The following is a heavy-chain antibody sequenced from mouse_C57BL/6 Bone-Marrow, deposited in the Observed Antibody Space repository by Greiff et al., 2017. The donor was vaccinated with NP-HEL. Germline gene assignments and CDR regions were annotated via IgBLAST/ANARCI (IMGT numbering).Heavy chain of an antibody. CDR3: ARLLWAMDY. Sequence: EVQVVESGGGLVQPGGSLKLSCAASGFTFSDYYMYWVRQTPEKRLEWVAYISNGGGSTYYPDTVKGRFTISRDNAKNTLYLQMSRLKSEDTAMYYCARLLWAMDYWGQGTSVTVSS. CDR1: GFTFSDYY. V-gene: IGHV5-12*01. CDR2: ISNGGGST. D-gene: IGHD1-1*02. J-gene: IGHJ4*01.